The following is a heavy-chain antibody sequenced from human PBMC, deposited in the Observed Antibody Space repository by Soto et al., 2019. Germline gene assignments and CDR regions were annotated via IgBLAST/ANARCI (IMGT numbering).Heavy chain of an antibody. D-gene: IGHD4-4*01. CDR1: GYSFTGYF. CDR2: IIPHSRET. V-gene: IGHV1-2*02. Sequence: LVKVAGKAAGYSFTGYFMRWGRQAPGQGLEWMGWIIPHSRETNYAQKFQARVTLTRDTSISTAYMQLSGLTSDDTAVYYCAKEANDYSNAAHALWGQGTPVTVTS. J-gene: IGHJ4*02. CDR3: AKEANDYSNAAHAL.